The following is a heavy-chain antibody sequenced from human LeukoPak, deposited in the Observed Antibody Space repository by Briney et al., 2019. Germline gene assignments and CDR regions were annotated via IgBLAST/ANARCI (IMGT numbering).Heavy chain of an antibody. V-gene: IGHV3-9*01. CDR3: AKAPLREYYYYGMDV. Sequence: GGSLRLSCAASGFTFDDYAMHWVRQAPGKGLEWVSGISWNSGRIGYADSVKGRFTISRDNAKNSLYLQMNSLRAEDTALYYCAKAPLREYYYYGMDVWGQGTTVTVSS. J-gene: IGHJ6*02. CDR2: ISWNSGRI. D-gene: IGHD3-16*01. CDR1: GFTFDDYA.